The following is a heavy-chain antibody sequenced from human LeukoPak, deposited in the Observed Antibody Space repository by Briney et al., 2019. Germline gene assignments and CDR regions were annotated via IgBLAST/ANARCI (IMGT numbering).Heavy chain of an antibody. CDR1: GFTFDDYA. J-gene: IGHJ5*02. CDR2: ISGDGGST. D-gene: IGHD5-24*01. CDR3: AKKPPKITDGNWFDP. Sequence: GGSLRLSYAASGFTFDDYAMHWVSQAPGKGLEWVSLISGDGGSTYYADSVKGRFIVSRDNSQNTVFLQKTSRRAEDTALYYCAKKPPKITDGNWFDPWGQGTLVTVSS. V-gene: IGHV3-43*02.